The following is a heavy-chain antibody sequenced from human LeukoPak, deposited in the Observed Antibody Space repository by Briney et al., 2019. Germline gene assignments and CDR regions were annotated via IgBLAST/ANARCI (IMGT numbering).Heavy chain of an antibody. V-gene: IGHV3-23*01. J-gene: IGHJ4*02. CDR1: GFTFSSYA. CDR3: AKRNGGNSGAFDY. CDR2: ISGNGVGT. Sequence: GGSLRVSCAASGFTFSSYAMSWVRQAPGKGLEWVSLISGNGVGTYYAGSVKGRFTISRDNSKNTVYLQMNSLRAEDTAVYYCAKRNGGNSGAFDYWGQGTLVTVSS. D-gene: IGHD4-23*01.